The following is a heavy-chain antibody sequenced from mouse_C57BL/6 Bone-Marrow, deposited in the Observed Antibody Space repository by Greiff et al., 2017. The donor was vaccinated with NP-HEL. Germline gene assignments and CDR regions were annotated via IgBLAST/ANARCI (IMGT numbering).Heavy chain of an antibody. CDR2: IYPRSGNT. V-gene: IGHV1-81*01. J-gene: IGHJ1*03. CDR1: GYTFTSYG. CDR3: ARDHGRYFDV. Sequence: VQLQQSGAELARPGASVKLSCKASGYTFTSYGISWVKQRTGQGLEWIGEIYPRSGNTYYNEKFKGKATLTADKSSSTAYMELRSLTSEDSAVYFCARDHGRYFDVWHRDHGHRLL.